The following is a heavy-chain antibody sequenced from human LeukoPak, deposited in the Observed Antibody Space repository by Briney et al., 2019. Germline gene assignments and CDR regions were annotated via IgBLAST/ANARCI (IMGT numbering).Heavy chain of an antibody. CDR3: ARDRGSVASDAFDI. D-gene: IGHD5-12*01. J-gene: IGHJ3*02. CDR2: INPNSGGT. CDR1: GYTFTGYY. Sequence: GASVKVSCKASGYTFTGYYMHWVRQAPGQGLEWMGRINPNSGGTNYAQKFQGRVTMTRDTSISTAYMELSRVRSDDTAVYYCARDRGSVASDAFDIWGQGTMVTVSS. V-gene: IGHV1-2*06.